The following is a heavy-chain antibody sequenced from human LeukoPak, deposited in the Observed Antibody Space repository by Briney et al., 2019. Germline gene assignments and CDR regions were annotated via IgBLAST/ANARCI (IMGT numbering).Heavy chain of an antibody. CDR2: INPSGGST. CDR1: GGTFSSYA. Sequence: ASVKVSCKASGGTFSSYAISWVRQAPGQGLEWMGIINPSGGSTSYAQKFQGRVTMTRDTSTSTVYMELSSLRSEDTAVYYCARGVSLRRGITDYWGQGTLVTVSS. J-gene: IGHJ4*02. V-gene: IGHV1-46*01. D-gene: IGHD3-10*01. CDR3: ARGVSLRRGITDY.